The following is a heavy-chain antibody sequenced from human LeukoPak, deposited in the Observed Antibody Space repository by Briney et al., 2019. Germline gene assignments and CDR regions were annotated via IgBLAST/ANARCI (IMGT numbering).Heavy chain of an antibody. CDR1: GFTFSSYT. D-gene: IGHD1-1*01. J-gene: IGHJ4*02. Sequence: GGSLRLSCAASGFTFSSYTMNWVRQAPGKGLEWVSSISSSSSYIHYADSVKGRFTISRDNAKNSLFLRMNSLRDEDTAMYFCSRAPAETGAATGTFGYWGQGTLVTVSS. CDR3: SRAPAETGAATGTFGY. V-gene: IGHV3-21*06. CDR2: ISSSSSYI.